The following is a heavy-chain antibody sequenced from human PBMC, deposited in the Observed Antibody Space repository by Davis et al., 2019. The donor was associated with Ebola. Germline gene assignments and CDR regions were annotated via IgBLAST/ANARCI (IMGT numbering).Heavy chain of an antibody. J-gene: IGHJ1*01. CDR3: ARDPEQEMATIFQH. V-gene: IGHV3-33*01. Sequence: GESLKISCAASGFTFSSYGMHWVRQAPGKGLEWVAVIWYDGSNKYYADSVKGRFTISRDNSKNTLYLQMNSLRAEDTAVYYCARDPEQEMATIFQHWGQGTLVTVSS. CDR1: GFTFSSYG. CDR2: IWYDGSNK. D-gene: IGHD5-24*01.